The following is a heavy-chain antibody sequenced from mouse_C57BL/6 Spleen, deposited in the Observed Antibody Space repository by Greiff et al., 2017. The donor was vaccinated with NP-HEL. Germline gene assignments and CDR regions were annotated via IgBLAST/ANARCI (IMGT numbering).Heavy chain of an antibody. D-gene: IGHD1-1*01. CDR2: INPYNGDT. Sequence: VQLQQSGPELVKPGDSVKISCKASGYSFTGSFMNWVMQSHGKSLEWIGRINPYNGDTFYNQKFKGKATLTVDKSSSTAHMELRSLTSEDSAVYYCARRATTVVEEYFDVWGTGTTVTVSS. J-gene: IGHJ1*03. CDR1: GYSFTGSF. CDR3: ARRATTVVEEYFDV. V-gene: IGHV1-20*01.